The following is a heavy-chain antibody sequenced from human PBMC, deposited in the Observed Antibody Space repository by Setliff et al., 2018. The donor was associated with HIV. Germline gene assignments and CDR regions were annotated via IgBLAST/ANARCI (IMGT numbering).Heavy chain of an antibody. CDR2: IYSDGRT. J-gene: IGHJ4*02. CDR1: GFTLTSNH. D-gene: IGHD6-13*01. Sequence: PGGSLRLSCEASGFTLTSNHMTWVRQAPGKGLEWVSFIYSDGRTYYADSVKGLFTISRDNSKNMMHLQMTSLKSEDMAVYYCAREMIIPAADQYYFDYWGQGTLVTVSS. CDR3: AREMIIPAADQYYFDY. V-gene: IGHV3-53*05.